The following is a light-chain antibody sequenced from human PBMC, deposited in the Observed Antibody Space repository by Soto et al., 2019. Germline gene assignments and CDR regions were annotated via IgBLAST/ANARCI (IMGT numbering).Light chain of an antibody. J-gene: IGKJ1*01. Sequence: DIQMTQSPSFLSASVGDRVTVTCRPSQNISKFLNWYQEKPGKPPKILIYVTSNLENGVPSRFKGSGSGTEFALTINGLQPDDFAAYYCQQTYRRPGTFGLRTRV. CDR2: VTS. CDR3: QQTYRRPGT. V-gene: IGKV1-39*01. CDR1: QNISKF.